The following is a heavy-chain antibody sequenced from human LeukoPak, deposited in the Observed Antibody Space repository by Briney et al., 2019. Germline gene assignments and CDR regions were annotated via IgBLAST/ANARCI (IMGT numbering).Heavy chain of an antibody. CDR3: ARGGFSQLNAFDI. Sequence: ASVKVSCKASGYTLTAYYIHWVRQAPGQGLEWVGWINPNSGGTNYAQKFRGRVTMTRDTSITTAYMELSRLTSDDAAVYYCARGGFSQLNAFDIWGQGTLVTVSS. D-gene: IGHD6-13*01. J-gene: IGHJ3*02. CDR2: INPNSGGT. CDR1: GYTLTAYY. V-gene: IGHV1-2*02.